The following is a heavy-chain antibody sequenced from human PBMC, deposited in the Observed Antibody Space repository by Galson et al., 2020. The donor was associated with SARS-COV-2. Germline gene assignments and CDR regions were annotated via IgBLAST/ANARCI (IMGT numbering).Heavy chain of an antibody. Sequence: WRGQSPGKGLEYIGYIFYTGTTNYSPSLKSRLTISVDTSKNHFSLQLNSVTAADTAVYYCARLFNSPNWYYFDFWGQGVLVTVFS. CDR2: IFYTGTT. D-gene: IGHD1-1*01. V-gene: IGHV4-61*03. CDR3: ARLFNSPNWYYFDF. J-gene: IGHJ4*02.